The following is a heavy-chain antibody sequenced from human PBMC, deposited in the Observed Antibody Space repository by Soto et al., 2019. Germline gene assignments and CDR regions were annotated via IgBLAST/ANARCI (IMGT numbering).Heavy chain of an antibody. CDR2: IYYSGST. Sequence: PSETLSLTXTVSGGSISSGGYYWSWIRQHPGKGLEWIGYIYYSGSTYYNPSLKSRVTISVDTSKNQFSLKLSSVTAADTAVYYCARVQLMVYDYWGQGTLVTVSS. D-gene: IGHD2-8*01. CDR1: GGSISSGGYY. V-gene: IGHV4-31*02. CDR3: ARVQLMVYDY. J-gene: IGHJ4*02.